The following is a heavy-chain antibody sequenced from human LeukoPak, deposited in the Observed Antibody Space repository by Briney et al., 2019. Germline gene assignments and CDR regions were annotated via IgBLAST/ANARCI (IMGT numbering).Heavy chain of an antibody. D-gene: IGHD3-10*02. Sequence: QSGGSLRLSCVVAGFTFSSYGMIWVRQAPGKGLEWVSAISGSGSTTYYADSVKGRFTISRDNSKNTLYLQMNSLRAEDTAVYYCAELGITMIGGVWGKGTTVTISS. CDR1: GFTFSSYG. CDR2: ISGSGSTT. V-gene: IGHV3-23*01. J-gene: IGHJ6*04. CDR3: AELGITMIGGV.